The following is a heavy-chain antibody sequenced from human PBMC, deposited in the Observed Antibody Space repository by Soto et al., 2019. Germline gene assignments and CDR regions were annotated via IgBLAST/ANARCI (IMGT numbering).Heavy chain of an antibody. CDR1: GFTFSSYS. J-gene: IGHJ3*01. CDR3: EISQRGYDAFDP. CDR2: ISSSSSYI. D-gene: IGHD2-15*01. Sequence: EVQLVESGGGLVKPGGSLRLSCAASGFTFSSYSMNWVRQAPGKGLEWVSSISSSSSYIYYADSLKGRFTISRDTAKNSLYLQMNSMRAEDTAVYYCEISQRGYDAFDPWGQGTMVTVSS. V-gene: IGHV3-21*01.